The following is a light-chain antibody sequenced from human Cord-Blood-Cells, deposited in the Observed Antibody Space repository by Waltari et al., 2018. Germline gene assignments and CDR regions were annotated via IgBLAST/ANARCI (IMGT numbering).Light chain of an antibody. V-gene: IGLV8-61*01. CDR2: RPN. CDR1: SGSVSTSYY. J-gene: IGLJ3*02. CDR3: VLYMGSGIWV. Sequence: QTVVTQEPSFSVSPGGTVTLTCALSSGSVSTSYYPSWYQQTPGQAQRTLIYRPNTRSSGVPDRFSGSILGNKAALTITGAQADDESDYYCVLYMGSGIWVFGGGTKLTVL.